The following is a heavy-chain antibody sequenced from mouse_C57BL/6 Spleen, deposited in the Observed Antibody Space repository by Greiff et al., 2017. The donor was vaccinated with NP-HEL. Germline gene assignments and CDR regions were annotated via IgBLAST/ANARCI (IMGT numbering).Heavy chain of an antibody. CDR1: GYTFTDYE. J-gene: IGHJ4*01. Sequence: QVQLQQSGAELVRPGASVTLSCKASGYTFTDYEMHWVKQTPVHGLEWIGAIDPETGGTAYNQKFKGKAILTADKSSSTAYMELRSLTSEDSAVYYCTRQGSNYPYYYAMDYWGQGTSVTVSS. V-gene: IGHV1-15*01. CDR2: IDPETGGT. D-gene: IGHD2-5*01. CDR3: TRQGSNYPYYYAMDY.